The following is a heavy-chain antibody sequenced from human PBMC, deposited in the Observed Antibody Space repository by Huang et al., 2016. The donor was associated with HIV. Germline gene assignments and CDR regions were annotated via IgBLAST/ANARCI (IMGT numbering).Heavy chain of an antibody. J-gene: IGHJ5*02. CDR3: ARDATKNPRGWCDP. CDR1: GGSLSGYY. CDR2: INHLGSP. Sequence: QVHLQQWGAGLLKSAETLSLTCAVYGGSLSGYYWSWLRQTPGKGLEWIGEINHLGSPNYNPSLKSRVSISMDGSKTQFSLKLRAISDADTAVYFCARDATKNPRGWCDPWGQGTLVTVSS. V-gene: IGHV4-34*02. D-gene: IGHD3-10*01.